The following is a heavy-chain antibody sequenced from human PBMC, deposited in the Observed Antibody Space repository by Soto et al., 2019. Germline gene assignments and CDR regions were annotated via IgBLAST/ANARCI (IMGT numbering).Heavy chain of an antibody. D-gene: IGHD2-21*01. V-gene: IGHV4-59*01. CDR3: ARDKLDFNAFDI. CDR2: IYYSGST. Sequence: PSETLSLTCTVSGCSISSYYWSWIRQPPGKGLEWIGYIYYSGSTNYNPSLKSRVTISVDTSKNQFSLKLSSVTAADTAVYYCARDKLDFNAFDIWGQGTMVTVSS. CDR1: GCSISSYY. J-gene: IGHJ3*02.